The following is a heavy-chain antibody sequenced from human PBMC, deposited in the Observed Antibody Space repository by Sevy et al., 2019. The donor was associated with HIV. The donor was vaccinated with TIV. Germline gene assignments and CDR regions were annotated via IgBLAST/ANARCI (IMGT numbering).Heavy chain of an antibody. Sequence: LGGSLRLSCAASGFTFSSYSMNWVRQAPGKGLEWVSSISSSSSYIYYADSVKGRFTISRDNAKNSLYLQMNSLRAEDTAVYYCARDMRDYVWGSYPIDYWGQGTLVTVSS. J-gene: IGHJ4*02. CDR3: ARDMRDYVWGSYPIDY. CDR1: GFTFSSYS. V-gene: IGHV3-21*01. CDR2: ISSSSSYI. D-gene: IGHD3-16*01.